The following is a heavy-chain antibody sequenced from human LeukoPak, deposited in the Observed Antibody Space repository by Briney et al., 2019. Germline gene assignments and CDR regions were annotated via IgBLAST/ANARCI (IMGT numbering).Heavy chain of an antibody. CDR1: GGSISSYY. Sequence: SETLSHTCTVSGGSISSYYWSWIRQPAGKGLEWIGRIYTSGSTNYNPSLKSRVTMSVDTSKNQFSLKLSSVTAADTAVYYCARDQDGTVTTGYYYYYMDVWGKGTTVTVSS. CDR3: ARDQDGTVTTGYYYYYMDV. CDR2: IYTSGST. D-gene: IGHD4-17*01. J-gene: IGHJ6*03. V-gene: IGHV4-4*07.